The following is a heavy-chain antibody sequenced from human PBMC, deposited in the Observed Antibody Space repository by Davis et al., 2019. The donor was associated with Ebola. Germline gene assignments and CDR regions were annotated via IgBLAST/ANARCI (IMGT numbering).Heavy chain of an antibody. J-gene: IGHJ5*02. CDR2: IYSGGDT. CDR3: ARGGRFVTPLDH. Sequence: GESLKISCAASGFTVSSNYMSWVRQAPGKGLEWVSVIYSGGDTYYADSVRGRFTISRDNSKNTLSLQMNTLRAEDTAVYYCARGGRFVTPLDHWGPGTLVTVSS. D-gene: IGHD2-15*01. V-gene: IGHV3-66*01. CDR1: GFTVSSNY.